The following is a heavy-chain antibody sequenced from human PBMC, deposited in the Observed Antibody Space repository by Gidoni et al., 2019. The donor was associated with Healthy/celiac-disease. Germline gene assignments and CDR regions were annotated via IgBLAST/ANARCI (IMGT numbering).Heavy chain of an antibody. V-gene: IGHV3-23*01. CDR1: GLTFSSYA. CDR3: AKDGYSSSSQPYYYYGMDV. CDR2: IGGSGGST. D-gene: IGHD6-6*01. J-gene: IGHJ6*02. Sequence: EVQLLESGGGLVQPGGSLRLSCAASGLTFSSYAMSWVRQALGKGVAGVSVIGGSGGSTYYADSVKGRFTISRDNSKNTLYLQMNSLRAEDTAVYYCAKDGYSSSSQPYYYYGMDVWGQGTTVTVSS.